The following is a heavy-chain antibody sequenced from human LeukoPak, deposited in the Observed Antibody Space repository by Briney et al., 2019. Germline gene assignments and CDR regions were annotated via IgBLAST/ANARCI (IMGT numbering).Heavy chain of an antibody. J-gene: IGHJ3*02. V-gene: IGHV3-30*02. CDR3: AKEDIVVVPAALDAFDI. Sequence: GGSLRLSCAASGFTFSSYGMHWVRQAPGKGLEGVAFIRYDGSNKYYADSVKGRFTISRGNSKNTLYLQMNSLRAEDTAVYYCAKEDIVVVPAALDAFDIWGQGTMVTASS. CDR2: IRYDGSNK. D-gene: IGHD2-2*01. CDR1: GFTFSSYG.